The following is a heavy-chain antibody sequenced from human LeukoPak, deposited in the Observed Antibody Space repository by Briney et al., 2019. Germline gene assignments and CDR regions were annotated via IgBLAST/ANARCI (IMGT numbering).Heavy chain of an antibody. D-gene: IGHD3-22*01. Sequence: ASVKVSCKASGYTSTGYYMHWVRQAPGQGLEWMGWINPNSGGTNYAQKFQGRVTMTRDTSISTAYMELSRLRSDDTAVYYCARDYYDSSGEYFQHWGQGTLVTVSS. J-gene: IGHJ1*01. CDR3: ARDYYDSSGEYFQH. CDR1: GYTSTGYY. CDR2: INPNSGGT. V-gene: IGHV1-2*02.